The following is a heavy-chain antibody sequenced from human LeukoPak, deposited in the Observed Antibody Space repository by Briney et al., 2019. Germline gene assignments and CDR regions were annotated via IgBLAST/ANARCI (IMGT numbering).Heavy chain of an antibody. CDR3: AREPPKFGGVIARHYYYYMDV. J-gene: IGHJ6*03. CDR2: INWNGGST. CDR1: GFTFDDYG. V-gene: IGHV3-20*04. D-gene: IGHD3-16*02. Sequence: PGGSLRLSCAASGFTFDDYGMSWVRQAPGKGLEWVSGINWNGGSTGYADSVKGRFTISRDNAKNSLYLQMNSLRAEDTALYYCAREPPKFGGVIARHYYYYMDVWGKGTTVTVSS.